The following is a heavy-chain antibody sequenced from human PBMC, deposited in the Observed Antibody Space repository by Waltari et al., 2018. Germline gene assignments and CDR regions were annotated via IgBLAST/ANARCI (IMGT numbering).Heavy chain of an antibody. CDR1: GGSISSPY. Sequence: QVQLQESGPGLVKPAETLSLTCTVSGGSISSPYWSWIRQPPGKGLGWIGYIYYSGSTNYNPSLKSRVTISVDTSKNQFSLKLSSVTAADTAVYYCASGSYLDYWGQGTLVTVSS. CDR3: ASGSYLDY. CDR2: IYYSGST. D-gene: IGHD1-26*01. V-gene: IGHV4-59*11. J-gene: IGHJ4*02.